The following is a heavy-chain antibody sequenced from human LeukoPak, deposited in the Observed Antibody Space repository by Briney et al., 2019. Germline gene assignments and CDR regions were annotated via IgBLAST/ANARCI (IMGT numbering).Heavy chain of an antibody. J-gene: IGHJ4*02. CDR3: AKLLYYYDSSQPY. CDR2: ISGSGGST. Sequence: GGTLRLSCAASGFTSSSYGMSWVRQAPGKGLEWVSAISGSGGSTYYADSVKGRFTISRDNSKNTLYLQMNSLRAEDTAVYHCAKLLYYYDSSQPYWGQGTLVTVSS. D-gene: IGHD3-22*01. V-gene: IGHV3-23*01. CDR1: GFTSSSYG.